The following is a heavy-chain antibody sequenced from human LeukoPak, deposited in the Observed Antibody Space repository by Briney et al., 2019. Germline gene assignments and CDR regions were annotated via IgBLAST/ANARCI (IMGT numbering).Heavy chain of an antibody. CDR2: IRSKAYGGTT. Sequence: GGSLRLSCTASGFTFGDYAMSWVRQAPGKELEWVGFIRSKAYGGTTEYAASVKGRFTISRDDSKSIAYLQMNSLKTEDTAVYYCTLPGYYFDYWGQGTLVTVSS. CDR3: TLPGYYFDY. J-gene: IGHJ4*02. CDR1: GFTFGDYA. D-gene: IGHD3-10*01. V-gene: IGHV3-49*04.